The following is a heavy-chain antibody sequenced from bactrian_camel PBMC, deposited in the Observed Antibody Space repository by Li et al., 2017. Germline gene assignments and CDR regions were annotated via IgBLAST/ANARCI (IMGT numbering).Heavy chain of an antibody. CDR2: IYSDGSEV. CDR3: ANGVISGAY. D-gene: IGHD7*01. CDR1: GFTFRTTD. Sequence: HVQLVESGGGLVQPGGSLTLSCAASGFTFRTTDMSWVRQAPGKGLEWVSSIYSDGSEVRYADSVKGRFTISRDNAKNTVYLQLNSLKPDDMAMYYCANGVISGAYWGQGTQVTVS. V-gene: IGHV3S7*01. J-gene: IGHJ4*01.